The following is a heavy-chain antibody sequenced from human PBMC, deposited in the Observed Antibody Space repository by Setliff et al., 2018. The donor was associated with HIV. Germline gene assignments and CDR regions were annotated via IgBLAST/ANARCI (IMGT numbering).Heavy chain of an antibody. CDR1: GGSISSYY. J-gene: IGHJ4*02. CDR3: ARGWQIGGYYFDY. D-gene: IGHD5-12*01. CDR2: VYYTGST. Sequence: ETLSLTCTVAGGSISSYYWTWLRQPPGKGLEWIGYVYYTGSTNYNPSLKSRLTISVDTSKNQFSLKLGSVTAADTAVYYCARGWQIGGYYFDYWGQGTLVTVSS. V-gene: IGHV4-59*01.